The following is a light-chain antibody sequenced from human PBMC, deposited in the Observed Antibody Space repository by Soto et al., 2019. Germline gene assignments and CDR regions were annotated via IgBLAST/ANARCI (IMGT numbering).Light chain of an antibody. CDR2: DAS. V-gene: IGKV3-11*01. CDR1: QSVSSY. Sequence: EVVLTHSTATLPLSPGETATLSCRAIQSVSSYLAWYQQNPGQAPRLLIYDASNRATGIPARFSGSGSGTDFTLPISSLEPEDFALYYCQQRGEWPPGATFGQGTRLEI. CDR3: QQRGEWPPGAT. J-gene: IGKJ5*01.